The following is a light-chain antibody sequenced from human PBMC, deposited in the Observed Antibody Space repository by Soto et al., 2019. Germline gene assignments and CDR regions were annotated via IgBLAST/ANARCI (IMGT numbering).Light chain of an antibody. V-gene: IGLV2-23*01. J-gene: IGLJ1*01. Sequence: QSALTQPASVSGSPGQSISISCTGTSSDVGSHKLVSWYQQLPHKAPQVILYKGTQRPSGVSSRFSGSTSGNAASLTISGLQADDEADYFCCSSAPESTYVFGTGTKVTVL. CDR3: CSSAPESTYV. CDR2: KGT. CDR1: SSDVGSHKL.